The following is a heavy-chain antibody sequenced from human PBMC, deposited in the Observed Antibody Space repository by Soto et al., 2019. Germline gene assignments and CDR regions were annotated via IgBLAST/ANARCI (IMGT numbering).Heavy chain of an antibody. CDR2: IYYSGST. Sequence: PSETLSLTCTVSGDSISSYYWSWIRQPPGRGLEWIGSIYYSGSTYYNPSLKSRVTISVDTSKNQFSLKLSSVTAADTAVYYCARQSIAARRALDYYYGMDVWGQGTTVTVSS. CDR3: ARQSIAARRALDYYYGMDV. J-gene: IGHJ6*02. V-gene: IGHV4-39*01. D-gene: IGHD6-6*01. CDR1: GDSISSYY.